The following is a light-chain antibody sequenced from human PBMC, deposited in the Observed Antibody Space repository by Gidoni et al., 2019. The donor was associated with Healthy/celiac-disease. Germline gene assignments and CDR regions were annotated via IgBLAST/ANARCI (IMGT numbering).Light chain of an antibody. CDR3: QKYNSAPMT. CDR2: AAS. J-gene: IGKJ3*01. CDR1: QCISNY. V-gene: IGKV1-27*01. Sequence: DIQMTQSPSSLSASVGDRVTITCRASQCISNYLALYQQKPGKVPKLLIYAASTLQSGVPSRFSGSGSGTDFTLTISSLQPEDVATYYCQKYNSAPMTFGPGTKVDIK.